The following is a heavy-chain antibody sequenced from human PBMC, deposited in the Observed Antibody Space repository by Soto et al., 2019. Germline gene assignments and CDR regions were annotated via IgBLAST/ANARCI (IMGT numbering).Heavy chain of an antibody. D-gene: IGHD3-22*01. J-gene: IGHJ6*02. CDR1: GGSISSGGYY. Sequence: QVQLQESGPGLVKPSQTLSLTCTVSGGSISSGGYYWSWIRQHPGKGLEWIGYIYYSGSTYYNPSLKSRVTISVDTSKNQFSLKLSSVTAADTAVYYCARRGGDYYDSSGPREGMDVWGQGTTVTVSS. V-gene: IGHV4-31*03. CDR2: IYYSGST. CDR3: ARRGGDYYDSSGPREGMDV.